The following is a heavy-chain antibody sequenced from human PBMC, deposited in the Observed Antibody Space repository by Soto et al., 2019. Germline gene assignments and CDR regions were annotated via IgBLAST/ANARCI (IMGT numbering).Heavy chain of an antibody. V-gene: IGHV1-8*01. CDR2: MNPNSGNT. Sequence: ASVKVSCKASGYTFTSYDINWVRQATGRGLEWMGWMNPNSGNTGYAQKFQGRVTMTRNTSISTAYMELRSLRSEDTAVYYCARGADPSQLGFGEWYYYYGMDVWGQGTTVTVSS. CDR3: ARGADPSQLGFGEWYYYYGMDV. D-gene: IGHD3-10*01. J-gene: IGHJ6*02. CDR1: GYTFTSYD.